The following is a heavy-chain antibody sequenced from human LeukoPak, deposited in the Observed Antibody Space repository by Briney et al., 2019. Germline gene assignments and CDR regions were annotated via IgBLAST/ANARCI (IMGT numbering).Heavy chain of an antibody. CDR3: ARNVGNHFDY. J-gene: IGHJ4*02. V-gene: IGHV3-48*01. CDR1: GFTFSSYS. D-gene: IGHD1-26*01. Sequence: GSLRLSCAASGFTFSSYSMNWVRQAPGKGPEWISYSSYSGGNTINYADSVKGRFTISRDSAQKSVYLQMNSLRADDTAVYYCARNVGNHFDYWGQGTLVTVSS. CDR2: SSYSGGNTI.